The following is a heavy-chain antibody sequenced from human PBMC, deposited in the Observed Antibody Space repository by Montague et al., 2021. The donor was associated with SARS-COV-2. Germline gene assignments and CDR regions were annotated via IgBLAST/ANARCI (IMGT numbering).Heavy chain of an antibody. CDR1: GFTFPDYA. CDR3: SAATYGSIAY. V-gene: IGHV3-9*01. D-gene: IGHD3-10*01. CDR2: INWNGNSR. Sequence: SLRLSCAASGFTFPDYAMLWVRQAPGKGLEWVSGINWNGNSRGYADSVKGRFTISRDNAANSLFLQMSSLRPEDTALYYWSAATYGSIAYWGQGTLVTVSS. J-gene: IGHJ4*02.